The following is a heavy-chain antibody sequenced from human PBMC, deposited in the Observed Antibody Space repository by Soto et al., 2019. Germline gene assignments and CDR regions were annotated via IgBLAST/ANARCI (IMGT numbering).Heavy chain of an antibody. CDR3: ASFYYNNCADQAFDY. CDR2: VIPIFGTI. D-gene: IGHD4-4*01. V-gene: IGHV1-69*01. Sequence: QVQLVQSGAEVKKPGSSLKVSCKASGGTFSNYGISWVRQAPGQGLEWMGGVIPIFGTIHYAQRFQGRVTIIADESTSTVYMELRSLTSEDTAVYYCASFYYNNCADQAFDYWGQGTLVTVSS. CDR1: GGTFSNYG. J-gene: IGHJ4*02.